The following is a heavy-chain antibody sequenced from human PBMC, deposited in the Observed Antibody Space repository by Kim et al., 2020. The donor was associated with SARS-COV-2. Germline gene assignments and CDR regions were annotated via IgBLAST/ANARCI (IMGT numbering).Heavy chain of an antibody. J-gene: IGHJ4*02. Sequence: ASVKVSCKASGYTFTSYGISWVRQAPGQGLEWMGWISAYNGNTNYAQKLQGRVTMTTDTSTSTAYMELRSLRSDDTAVYYCARLMVRGVIMTQTADYWGQGTLVTVSS. CDR3: ARLMVRGVIMTQTADY. CDR2: ISAYNGNT. D-gene: IGHD3-10*01. V-gene: IGHV1-18*01. CDR1: GYTFTSYG.